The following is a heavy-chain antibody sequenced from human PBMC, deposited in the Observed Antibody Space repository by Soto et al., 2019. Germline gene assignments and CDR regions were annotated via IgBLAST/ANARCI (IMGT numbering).Heavy chain of an antibody. CDR3: ARDASGPFDY. V-gene: IGHV3-53*01. Sequence: GGSLRLSCSVAGFTVSDSMSWVRQAPGKGLECVSFIHSDGSTHYTDSVRGRFTISRGNSKNTLYLQMDRLRVDDTAVYFCARDASGPFDYRGQGTLVTVSS. D-gene: IGHD6-19*01. J-gene: IGHJ4*02. CDR1: GFTVSDS. CDR2: IHSDGST.